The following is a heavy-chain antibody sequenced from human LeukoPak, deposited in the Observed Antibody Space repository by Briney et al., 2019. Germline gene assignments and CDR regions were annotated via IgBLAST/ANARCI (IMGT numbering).Heavy chain of an antibody. CDR2: IIPIFGTA. J-gene: IGHJ6*03. CDR3: ARGGPPNCSSTSCYGLKTYYYYYYMDV. Sequence: ASVKVSCKASGGTFSSYAISWVRQAPGQGLEWMGGIIPIFGTANYAQKFQGRVTITADESTSTAYMELSSLRSEDTAVYYCARGGPPNCSSTSCYGLKTYYYYYYMDVWGKGTTVTISS. V-gene: IGHV1-69*13. D-gene: IGHD2-2*01. CDR1: GGTFSSYA.